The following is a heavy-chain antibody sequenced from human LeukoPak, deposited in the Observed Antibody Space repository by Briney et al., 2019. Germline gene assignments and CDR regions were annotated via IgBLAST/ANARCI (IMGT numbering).Heavy chain of an antibody. V-gene: IGHV4-31*03. Sequence: PSQTLSLTCTVSGGFISSGGYYWSWIRQHPGKGLEWIGYIYYSGSTYYNPSLKSRVTISVDTSKKQFSLKLSSVTAADTAVYYCARGTTVEGYAYWGQGTLVTVSS. CDR2: IYYSGST. CDR1: GGFISSGGYY. J-gene: IGHJ4*02. CDR3: ARGTTVEGYAY. D-gene: IGHD4-23*01.